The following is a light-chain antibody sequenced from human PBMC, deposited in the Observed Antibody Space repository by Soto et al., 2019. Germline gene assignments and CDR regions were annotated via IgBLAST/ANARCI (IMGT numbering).Light chain of an antibody. CDR1: QSVGTY. J-gene: IGKJ4*01. Sequence: EIVLTQSPATLSLSPGERASLSCRASQSVGTYLAWYQQKPGQAPRLLIYDVSSRAVGVAPRFRGSGSGTDFTLTIAYVEPEDFAVYYCQQRSTWPLTFGGGTRVEF. CDR3: QQRSTWPLT. CDR2: DVS. V-gene: IGKV3-11*01.